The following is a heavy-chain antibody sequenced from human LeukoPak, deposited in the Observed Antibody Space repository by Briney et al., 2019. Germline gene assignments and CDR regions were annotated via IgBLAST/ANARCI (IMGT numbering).Heavy chain of an antibody. Sequence: PGGSLRLSCAASGFTFSSYAMSWVRQAPGEGLEWVSGISDNGGGRYYADSVKGRFTISRDNSKNMLYLQMNSLRAEDTAVYYCAKESGALGAPLYDYWGRGILVTVSS. D-gene: IGHD4/OR15-4a*01. J-gene: IGHJ4*02. V-gene: IGHV3-23*01. CDR2: ISDNGGGR. CDR1: GFTFSSYA. CDR3: AKESGALGAPLYDY.